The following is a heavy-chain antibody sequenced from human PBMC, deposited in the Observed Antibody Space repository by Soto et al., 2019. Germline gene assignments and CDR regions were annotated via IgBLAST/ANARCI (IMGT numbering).Heavy chain of an antibody. CDR1: GFTFSNYG. CDR3: AKDVAAAGTFDY. Sequence: QVQLVESGGGVVQPGRSLRLSCAASGFTFSNYGMQWVRQAPGKGLEWVGVISNDGNNKYYVDSVKGRFTISRDNSKNTLYLQMNSLRGEDTAVYYCAKDVAAAGTFDYWGQGTLVTVSS. J-gene: IGHJ4*02. CDR2: ISNDGNNK. V-gene: IGHV3-30*18. D-gene: IGHD6-13*01.